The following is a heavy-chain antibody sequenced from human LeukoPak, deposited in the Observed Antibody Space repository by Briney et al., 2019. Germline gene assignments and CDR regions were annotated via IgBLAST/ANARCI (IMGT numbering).Heavy chain of an antibody. V-gene: IGHV4-39*01. J-gene: IGHJ4*02. CDR3: ASSGGYDSSGYYLFPFDY. CDR2: IYYSGST. D-gene: IGHD3-22*01. Sequence: KASETLSLTCTVSGGSISSSSYYWGWIRQPPGKGLEWIGSIYYSGSTYYNPSLKSRVTISVDTSKNQFSLKLSSVTAADTAVYYCASSGGYDSSGYYLFPFDYWGQGTLATVSS. CDR1: GGSISSSSYY.